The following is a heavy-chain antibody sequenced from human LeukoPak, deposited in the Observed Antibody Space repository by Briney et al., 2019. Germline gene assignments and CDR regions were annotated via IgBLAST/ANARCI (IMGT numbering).Heavy chain of an antibody. Sequence: SETLSLTCTVSGGSISSGSYYWSWIRQPAGKGLEWIGRINSSGSTNYNPSLKSRVTISVDTSRNQFSLKLTSVTAADTALYYCVREVWSHNCFDPWGQGALVTVSS. V-gene: IGHV4-61*02. CDR3: VREVWSHNCFDP. J-gene: IGHJ5*02. CDR2: INSSGST. CDR1: GGSISSGSYY. D-gene: IGHD2-21*01.